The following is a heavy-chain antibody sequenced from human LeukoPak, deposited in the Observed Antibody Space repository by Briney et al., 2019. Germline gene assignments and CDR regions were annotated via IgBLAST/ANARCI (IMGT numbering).Heavy chain of an antibody. V-gene: IGHV4-34*01. CDR2: INHSGST. D-gene: IGHD6-19*01. Sequence: SETLSLTCAVYGESFSGYYWSWIRQPPGKGLEWIGEINHSGSTNYNPSLKSRVTISVDTSKNQFSLKLSSVTAADTAVYYCARGLPRRYSSGWSLTYYFDYWGQGTPVTVSS. J-gene: IGHJ4*02. CDR1: GESFSGYY. CDR3: ARGLPRRYSSGWSLTYYFDY.